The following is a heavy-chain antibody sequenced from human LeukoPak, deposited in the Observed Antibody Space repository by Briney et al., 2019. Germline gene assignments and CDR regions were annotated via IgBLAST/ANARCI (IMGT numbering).Heavy chain of an antibody. CDR1: GFTFSTYG. Sequence: GGSLRLSCAASGFTFSTYGTNWVRQAPGKGLEWVSGISGSGGSTYSADSVRGRFTISRDNSKNTLYLQMNSLRAEDTAVYYCAKDAIDISSSSWLWYFDFWGQGTLVTVSS. CDR2: ISGSGGST. J-gene: IGHJ4*02. CDR3: AKDAIDISSSSWLWYFDF. V-gene: IGHV3-23*01. D-gene: IGHD6-13*01.